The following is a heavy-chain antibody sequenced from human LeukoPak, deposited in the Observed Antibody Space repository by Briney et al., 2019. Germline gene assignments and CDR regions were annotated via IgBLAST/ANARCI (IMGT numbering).Heavy chain of an antibody. Sequence: SETLSLTCAVYGGSFSGYYWSWIRQPPGKGLEWIGEINHSGSTNYNPSLKSRVTISVDTSKDQFSLKLSSVTAADTAVYYCARGWVRFGELRGYYFDYWGQGTLVTVSS. CDR3: ARGWVRFGELRGYYFDY. D-gene: IGHD3-10*01. CDR1: GGSFSGYY. CDR2: INHSGST. V-gene: IGHV4-34*01. J-gene: IGHJ4*02.